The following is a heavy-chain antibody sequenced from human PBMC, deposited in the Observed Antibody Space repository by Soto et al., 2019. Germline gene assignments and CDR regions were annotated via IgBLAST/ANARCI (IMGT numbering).Heavy chain of an antibody. J-gene: IGHJ6*03. CDR3: AKVIDYDSSGTGYYFDV. CDR2: ISGSGGST. CDR1: GFTFSSYA. V-gene: IGHV3-23*01. D-gene: IGHD3-22*01. Sequence: PGGSLRLSCAASGFTFSSYAMSWVRQAPGKGLEWVSAISGSGGSTYYADSVKGRFTISRDNSKNTLYLQMNSLRAEDTAVYYCAKVIDYDSSGTGYYFDVWGQGTTVTVSS.